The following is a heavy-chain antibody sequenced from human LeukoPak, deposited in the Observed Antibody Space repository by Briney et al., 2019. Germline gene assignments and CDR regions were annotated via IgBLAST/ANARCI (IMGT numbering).Heavy chain of an antibody. Sequence: SGTLSLTCAVSGGSISSSNWWSWVRQPPGKGLEWIGEIYHSGSTNYNPSLKSRVTISVDKSKNQFSLKLSSVTAADTAVYYCAREYSGTYPHSAFDIWGQGTMVTVSS. CDR1: GGSISSSNW. CDR3: AREYSGTYPHSAFDI. CDR2: IYHSGST. J-gene: IGHJ3*02. D-gene: IGHD1-26*01. V-gene: IGHV4-4*02.